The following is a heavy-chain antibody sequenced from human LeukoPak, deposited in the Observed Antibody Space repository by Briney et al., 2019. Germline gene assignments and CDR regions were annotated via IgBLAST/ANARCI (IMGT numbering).Heavy chain of an antibody. V-gene: IGHV3-23*05. Sequence: PRGSLRLSCAASGVTFSSDAMSWGCHAPREGLGWVSGISRSGSSAYYADSAKSRVTTSRDNTKNTLYLQMYTLRAADTALYYFAKPYTSGRYGFGYWGRGTLVTVSS. CDR1: GVTFSSDA. D-gene: IGHD6-25*01. CDR3: AKPYTSGRYGFGY. J-gene: IGHJ4*02. CDR2: ISRSGSSA.